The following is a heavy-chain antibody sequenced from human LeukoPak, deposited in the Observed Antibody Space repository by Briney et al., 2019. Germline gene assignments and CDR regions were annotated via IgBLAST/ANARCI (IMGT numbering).Heavy chain of an antibody. CDR3: AKDRYEQQLASFWFDP. CDR1: GFTFDDYA. J-gene: IGHJ5*02. V-gene: IGHV3-9*01. Sequence: PGGSLRLSCAASGFTFDDYAVHWVRQAPGKGLEWVSGISWNSGSIGYADSVKGRFTISRDNAKNSLYLQMNSLRAEDTALYYCAKDRYEQQLASFWFDPWGQGTLVTVSS. D-gene: IGHD6-13*01. CDR2: ISWNSGSI.